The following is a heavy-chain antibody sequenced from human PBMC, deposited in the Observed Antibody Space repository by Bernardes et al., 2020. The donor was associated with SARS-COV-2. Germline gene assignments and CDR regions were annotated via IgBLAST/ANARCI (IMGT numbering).Heavy chain of an antibody. D-gene: IGHD2-15*01. Sequence: GSLRLSCAVSGFTFGSYPISWVRQVPGKGLEWVSATTTSGAGTYYADSVRGRFTISRDNSKNTAYLQMDSLRAEDTGLYYCTRGMTTPDYWGQGTLVTVSS. CDR1: GFTFGSYP. V-gene: IGHV3-23*01. CDR3: TRGMTTPDY. J-gene: IGHJ4*02. CDR2: TTTSGAGT.